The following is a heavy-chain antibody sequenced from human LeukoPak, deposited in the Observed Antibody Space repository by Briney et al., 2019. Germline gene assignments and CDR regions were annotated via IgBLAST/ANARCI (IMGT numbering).Heavy chain of an antibody. CDR1: GYTFTSYG. Sequence: ASVKVSCKASGYTFTSYGISWVRQAPGQGLEWMGWISAYNGNTNYAQKLQGRVTMTTDTSTSTAYMELSSLRSEDTAVYYCAGGSIRSNYGMDVWGQGTTVTVSS. CDR2: ISAYNGNT. V-gene: IGHV1-18*01. CDR3: AGGSIRSNYGMDV. J-gene: IGHJ6*02.